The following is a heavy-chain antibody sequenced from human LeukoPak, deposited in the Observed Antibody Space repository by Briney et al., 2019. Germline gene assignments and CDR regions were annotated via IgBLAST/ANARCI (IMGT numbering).Heavy chain of an antibody. CDR3: ARCPLATPYYFDY. CDR2: IIPIFGTA. Sequence: ALVKVSCKASGGTFSSYAISWVRQAPGQGLEWMGGIIPIFGTANYAQKFQGRVTITADESTSTAYMELSSLRSEDTAVYYCARCPLATPYYFDYWGQGTLVTVSS. J-gene: IGHJ4*02. CDR1: GGTFSSYA. V-gene: IGHV1-69*01. D-gene: IGHD5-12*01.